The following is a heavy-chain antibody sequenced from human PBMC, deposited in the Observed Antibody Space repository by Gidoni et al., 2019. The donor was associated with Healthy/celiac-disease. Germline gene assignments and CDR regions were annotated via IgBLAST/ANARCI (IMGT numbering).Heavy chain of an antibody. Sequence: EVQLVESWGGFVQPGGSLRLSCAASGFTFISYWMSWVRQAPGKGLEWVANIKQDGSEKYYVDSVKGRFTIYRDNAKNSLYLQMNSLRAEDTAVYYCARGENDAFDIWGQGTMVTVSS. V-gene: IGHV3-7*03. CDR1: GFTFISYW. D-gene: IGHD3-16*01. J-gene: IGHJ3*02. CDR3: ARGENDAFDI. CDR2: IKQDGSEK.